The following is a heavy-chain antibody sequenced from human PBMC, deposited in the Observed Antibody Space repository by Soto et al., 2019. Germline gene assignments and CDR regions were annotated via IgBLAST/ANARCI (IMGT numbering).Heavy chain of an antibody. CDR1: GGSISSYY. J-gene: IGHJ4*02. CDR2: IYYSGST. D-gene: IGHD6-19*01. CDR3: ARSPHSSGWSIGDY. V-gene: IGHV4-59*01. Sequence: SETLSLTCTVSGGSISSYYWSWIRQPPGKGLEWIGYIYYSGSTNYNPSLKSRVTISIDTSKNQFSLKLSSVTAADTAVYYCARSPHSSGWSIGDYWGQGTLVTVS.